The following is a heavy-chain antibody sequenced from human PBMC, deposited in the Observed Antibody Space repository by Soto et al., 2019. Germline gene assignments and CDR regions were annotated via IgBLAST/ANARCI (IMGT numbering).Heavy chain of an antibody. J-gene: IGHJ6*02. Sequence: GGSLRLSCAASGFTFSNAWMNWVRQAPGKGLEWVGRIKSKTDGGTTDYAAPVKGRFTISRDDSKNTLYLQMNSLKTEDTAVYYCTATPGTTVYYYYYYGMDVWGQGTTVTVSS. CDR1: GFTFSNAW. V-gene: IGHV3-15*07. CDR2: IKSKTDGGTT. D-gene: IGHD1-7*01. CDR3: TATPGTTVYYYYYYGMDV.